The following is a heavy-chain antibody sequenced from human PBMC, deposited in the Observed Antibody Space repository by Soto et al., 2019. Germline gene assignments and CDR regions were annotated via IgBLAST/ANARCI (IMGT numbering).Heavy chain of an antibody. CDR2: ISSSSSYI. D-gene: IGHD3-22*01. V-gene: IGHV3-21*01. Sequence: GGSLRLSCAASGFTFSSYSMNWVRQSPGKGLEWVSSISSSSSYIYYADSVKGRFTISRDNAKNSLYLQMNSLRAEDTAVYYCARDTYFYDSSGYTYWGQGTLVTVSS. CDR1: GFTFSSYS. J-gene: IGHJ4*02. CDR3: ARDTYFYDSSGYTY.